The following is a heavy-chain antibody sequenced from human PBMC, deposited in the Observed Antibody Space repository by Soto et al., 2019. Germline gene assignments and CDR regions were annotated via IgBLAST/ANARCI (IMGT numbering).Heavy chain of an antibody. CDR3: ARDHEVATWSRSWFDP. V-gene: IGHV1-18*01. CDR2: ISAYNGNT. D-gene: IGHD1-26*01. J-gene: IGHJ5*02. Sequence: QVQLVQSGAAVKKPGASVKVSCKASGYTFTSYGISWVRQAPGQGLEWMGWISAYNGNTNYAQKLQGRVTMTTDISTSTAYMELRSLRSDDTAVYYCARDHEVATWSRSWFDPWGQGTLVTLSS. CDR1: GYTFTSYG.